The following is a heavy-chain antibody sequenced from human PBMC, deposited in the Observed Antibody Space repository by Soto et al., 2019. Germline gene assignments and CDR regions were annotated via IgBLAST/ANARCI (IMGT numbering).Heavy chain of an antibody. J-gene: IGHJ4*02. CDR3: ATQYPTTWSVGAV. CDR1: GFTFSNCA. Sequence: GGSLRLSCAASGFTFSNCAMSWVRQAPGKGPEWVSEINNSGDRTYSADSVKGRFTISRDNSKNTLYLQMNNLRAEDTAVYYWATQYPTTWSVGAVWGQGPLVTFSS. V-gene: IGHV3-23*01. CDR2: INNSGDRT. D-gene: IGHD1-26*01.